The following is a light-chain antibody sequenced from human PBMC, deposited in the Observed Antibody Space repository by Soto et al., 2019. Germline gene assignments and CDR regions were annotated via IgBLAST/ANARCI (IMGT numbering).Light chain of an antibody. CDR1: SSDVGGYNY. J-gene: IGLJ1*01. Sequence: QSALTQPPSASGSPGQSVTISCTGTSSDVGGYNYVSWYQLHPGKAPKLMIFEVSRRPSGVPDRFSGSKSGNTASLTVSGLQAEDEADYYCSSYAGSNTYVFGTGTRSPS. CDR2: EVS. CDR3: SSYAGSNTYV. V-gene: IGLV2-8*01.